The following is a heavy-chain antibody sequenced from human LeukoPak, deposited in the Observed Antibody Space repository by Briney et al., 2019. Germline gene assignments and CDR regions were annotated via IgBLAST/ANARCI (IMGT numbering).Heavy chain of an antibody. Sequence: PGGSLRLSCAASGFTFSSYAMHWVRQAPGKGLEWVAVISYDGSNKYYADSVKGRFTISRDNSKNTLYPQMNSLGAEDTAVYYCARGWPLRGSPNTLPDVWGKGTTVTVSS. CDR1: GFTFSSYA. V-gene: IGHV3-30-3*01. J-gene: IGHJ6*04. CDR2: ISYDGSNK. D-gene: IGHD5-12*01. CDR3: ARGWPLRGSPNTLPDV.